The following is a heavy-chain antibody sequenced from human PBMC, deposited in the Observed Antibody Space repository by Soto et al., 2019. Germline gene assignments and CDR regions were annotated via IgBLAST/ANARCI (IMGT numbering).Heavy chain of an antibody. CDR3: ARDGGGDDSSGYAYNYYYGMDV. Sequence: ASVKVSCKASGGTFSSYAISWVRQAPGQGLEWMGGIIPIFGTANYAQKFQGRVTITADESTSTAYMELSSLRSEDTAVYYCARDGGGDDSSGYAYNYYYGMDVWGQGTTVTVSS. D-gene: IGHD3-22*01. CDR2: IIPIFGTA. V-gene: IGHV1-69*13. J-gene: IGHJ6*02. CDR1: GGTFSSYA.